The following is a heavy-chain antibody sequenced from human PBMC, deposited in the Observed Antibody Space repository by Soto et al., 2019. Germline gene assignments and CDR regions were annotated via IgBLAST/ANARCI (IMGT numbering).Heavy chain of an antibody. CDR3: AREVGATTREYNNWFDP. CDR2: IYTSGST. CDR1: GGSISSYD. D-gene: IGHD1-26*01. J-gene: IGHJ5*02. Sequence: SETLSLTCTVSGGSISSYDWSWIRQPAGKGLEWIGRIYTSGSTNYNPSLKSRVTMSVDTSKNQFSLTLISVTAADTAVYYCAREVGATTREYNNWFDPWGQGTLVTVSS. V-gene: IGHV4-4*07.